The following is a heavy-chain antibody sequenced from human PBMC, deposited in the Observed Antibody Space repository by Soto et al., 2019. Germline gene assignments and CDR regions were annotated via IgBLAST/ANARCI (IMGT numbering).Heavy chain of an antibody. CDR3: VKDAGSGLILHDF. CDR2: VNGGGDST. V-gene: IGHV3-23*01. CDR1: GFTFRSFG. D-gene: IGHD3-16*01. J-gene: IGHJ4*02. Sequence: GSLRLSCTDSGFTFRSFGMAWVRQAPGKVLEWVSTVNGGGDSTHYADSVKGRFSIFRDNSKNTVYLQMNSLRAEDSAIYYCVKDAGSGLILHDFWGQGTLVTFSS.